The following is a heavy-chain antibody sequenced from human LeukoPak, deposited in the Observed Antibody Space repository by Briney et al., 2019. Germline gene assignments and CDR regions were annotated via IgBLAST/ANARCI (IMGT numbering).Heavy chain of an antibody. CDR2: IYYSGST. CDR3: ARIYYYYYYMDV. V-gene: IGHV4-59*12. Sequence: SETLSLTCTVSGGSISSYYWSWIRQPPGKGLEWIGYIYYSGSTNYNPSLKSRVTISVDTSKNQFSLKLSSVTAADTAVYYCARIYYYYYYMDVWGKGTTVTVSS. J-gene: IGHJ6*03. CDR1: GGSISSYY.